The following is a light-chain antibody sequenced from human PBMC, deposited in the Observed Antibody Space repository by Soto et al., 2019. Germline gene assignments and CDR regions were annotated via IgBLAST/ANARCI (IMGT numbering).Light chain of an antibody. CDR3: QQYGSTPPT. V-gene: IGKV3-20*01. J-gene: IGKJ2*01. CDR2: GAA. Sequence: EIVLTQSPGTLSLSPGERATLSCRASQSVSSTYFAWYQQKPGQALRLLIYGAASRATAIPDRFSGSGSGTDFTLTISRLEPEDFAVYYCQQYGSTPPTLGQGTKLEIK. CDR1: QSVSSTY.